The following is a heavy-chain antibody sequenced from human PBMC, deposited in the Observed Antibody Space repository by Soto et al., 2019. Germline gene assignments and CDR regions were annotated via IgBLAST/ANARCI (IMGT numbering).Heavy chain of an antibody. CDR3: AKDFGGRGGKGGGSGSYHYFDY. V-gene: IGHV3-30*18. J-gene: IGHJ4*02. D-gene: IGHD3-10*01. CDR2: ISYDGSNK. CDR1: GFTFSSYG. Sequence: GGSLRLSCAASGFTFSSYGMHWVRQAPGKGLEWVAVISYDGSNKYYADSVKGRFTISRDNSKNTLYLQMNSLRAEDTAVYYCAKDFGGRGGKGGGSGSYHYFDYWGQGTLVTVSS.